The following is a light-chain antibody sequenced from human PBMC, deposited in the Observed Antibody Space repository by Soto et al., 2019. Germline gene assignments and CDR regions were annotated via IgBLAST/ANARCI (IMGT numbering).Light chain of an antibody. J-gene: IGKJ1*01. V-gene: IGKV1-5*03. CDR1: QTISSW. CDR2: KAS. Sequence: DIQMTQSPSTLSGSVGERVTITCRASQTISSWLAWYQQKPGKAPKLLIYKASTLKSGVPSRFSGSGSGTEFTLTISSLQPDDFATYYCQQYNSQWTFGQGTKVDIK. CDR3: QQYNSQWT.